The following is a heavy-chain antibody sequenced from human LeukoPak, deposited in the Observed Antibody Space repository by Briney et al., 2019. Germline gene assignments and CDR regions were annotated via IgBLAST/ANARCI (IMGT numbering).Heavy chain of an antibody. J-gene: IGHJ1*01. Sequence: GGSLRLSCAASGFTFSSYSMNWVRQAPGKGLEWVSSISSSSSYIYYADSVKGRFTISRDNAKNSLYLQMNSLRAEDTALYYCAKDSGPAAGYEFQHWGQGTLVTVSS. CDR2: ISSSSSYI. CDR3: AKDSGPAAGYEFQH. D-gene: IGHD6-13*01. V-gene: IGHV3-21*04. CDR1: GFTFSSYS.